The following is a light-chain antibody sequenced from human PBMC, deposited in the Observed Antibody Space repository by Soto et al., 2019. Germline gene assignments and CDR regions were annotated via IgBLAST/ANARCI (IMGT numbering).Light chain of an antibody. J-gene: IGKJ1*01. V-gene: IGKV1-27*01. Sequence: DIQMTQSPSSLSASVGDRVTITCRASQGISNYLAWYQQKPGKVPKLLIYAASTLQSGVPSRFRGSGSGTDFTLTISSRQPEDVATYDCQKYNSAPPTFGQRTKVQIK. CDR1: QGISNY. CDR2: AAS. CDR3: QKYNSAPPT.